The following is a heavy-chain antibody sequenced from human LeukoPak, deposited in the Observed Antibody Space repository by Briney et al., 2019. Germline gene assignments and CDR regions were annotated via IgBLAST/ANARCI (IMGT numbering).Heavy chain of an antibody. D-gene: IGHD3-3*01. CDR3: ARELTLWCGYRNAFDI. CDR2: INHSGST. CDR1: GGSFSGYY. Sequence: PSETLSLTCAVYGGSFSGYYWSWIRQPPGKGLEWIGEINHSGSTNYNPSLKSRVTISVDTSKNQFSLKLSSVTAADTAVYYCARELTLWCGYRNAFDIWGQGTMVTVSS. J-gene: IGHJ3*02. V-gene: IGHV4-34*01.